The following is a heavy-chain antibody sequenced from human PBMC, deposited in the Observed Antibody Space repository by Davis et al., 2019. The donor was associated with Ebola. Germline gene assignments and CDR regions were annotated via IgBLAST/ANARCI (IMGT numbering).Heavy chain of an antibody. CDR3: ASSYYCSSTSCPYYYYGMDV. V-gene: IGHV3-30-3*01. CDR1: GFTFSSYA. CDR2: ISYDGSNK. Sequence: GESLKISCAASGFTFSSYAMHWVRQAPGTRLALVAVISYDGSNKYYADSVKGRFTISRDNSKNTLYLQMNSLRAEDTAVYYCASSYYCSSTSCPYYYYGMDVWGQGTTVTVSS. D-gene: IGHD2-2*01. J-gene: IGHJ6*02.